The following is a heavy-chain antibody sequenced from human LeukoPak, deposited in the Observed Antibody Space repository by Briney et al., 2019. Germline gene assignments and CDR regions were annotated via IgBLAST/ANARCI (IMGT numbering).Heavy chain of an antibody. CDR2: ISWNSDTI. CDR3: VKGSGSYWRLYYFDY. D-gene: IGHD1-26*01. CDR1: GFTFDDYA. V-gene: IGHV3-9*01. Sequence: QPGRSLRLSCAASGFTFDDYAMHWVRQGPGKGLEWVSGISWNSDTIGYADSEKGRFTISRDNAKNSLYLQMNSLRAEDTALYYCVKGSGSYWRLYYFDYWGQGTLVTVSS. J-gene: IGHJ4*02.